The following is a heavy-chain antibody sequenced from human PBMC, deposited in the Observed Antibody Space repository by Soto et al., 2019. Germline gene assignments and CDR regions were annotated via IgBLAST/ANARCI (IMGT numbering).Heavy chain of an antibody. J-gene: IGHJ4*02. Sequence: QITLKESGPTLVKPTQTLTLTYTFSGFSLTTRGVAVAWIRQPPGKALEWLALINWDDDKRYSPSLKNRLTITKDASKNQVVLIMTNMDPVDTATYYCAHKGGEYYYDTSGYSYFDYWGPGTLVTVSS. CDR2: INWDDDK. D-gene: IGHD3-22*01. CDR3: AHKGGEYYYDTSGYSYFDY. CDR1: GFSLTTRGVA. V-gene: IGHV2-5*02.